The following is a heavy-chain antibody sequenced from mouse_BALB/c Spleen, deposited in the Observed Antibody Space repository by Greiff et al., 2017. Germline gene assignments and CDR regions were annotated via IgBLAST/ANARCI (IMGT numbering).Heavy chain of an antibody. V-gene: IGHV2-9*02. D-gene: IGHD1-1*01. J-gene: IGHJ3*01. CDR1: GFSLTSYG. CDR3: ARDLGYGSSYVCWFAD. CDR2: IWAGGST. Sequence: VHLVESGPGLVAPSQSLSITCTVSGFSLTSYGVHWVRQPPGKGLEWLGVIWAGGSTNYNSALMSRLSISKDNSKSQVFLKMNSLQTDDTAMYYCARDLGYGSSYVCWFADWGQGTLVTVSA.